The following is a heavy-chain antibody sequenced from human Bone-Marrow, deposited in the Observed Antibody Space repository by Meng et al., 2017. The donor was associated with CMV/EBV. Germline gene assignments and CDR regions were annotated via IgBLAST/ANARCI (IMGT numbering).Heavy chain of an antibody. CDR1: GFTFSSHA. CDR2: IKYEGANK. Sequence: GESLKISCAASGFTFSSHAMHWVRQAPGKGLEGVAFIKYEGANKFYIDSVKGRFTISRDNSNNTVSLQLNSLRVEDTAVYYCARDSDIEAAGMSMDVWGQGTTVTVSS. D-gene: IGHD6-13*01. J-gene: IGHJ6*02. V-gene: IGHV3-30-3*01. CDR3: ARDSDIEAAGMSMDV.